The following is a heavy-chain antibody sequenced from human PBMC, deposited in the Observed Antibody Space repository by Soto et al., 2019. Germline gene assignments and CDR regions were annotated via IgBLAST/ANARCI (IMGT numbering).Heavy chain of an antibody. V-gene: IGHV3-23*01. CDR2: ISGSGGTT. Sequence: GGSLRLSCAASGFTFGNYAMTWVRQTPGKELEWVSSISGSGGTTYYADAVKGRFTISRDNSKNTLYLQMNSLRAEDTAVYYCAKSYSSSSTWGFDYWGQGTLVTVSS. CDR3: AKSYSSSSTWGFDY. CDR1: GFTFGNYA. J-gene: IGHJ4*02. D-gene: IGHD6-6*01.